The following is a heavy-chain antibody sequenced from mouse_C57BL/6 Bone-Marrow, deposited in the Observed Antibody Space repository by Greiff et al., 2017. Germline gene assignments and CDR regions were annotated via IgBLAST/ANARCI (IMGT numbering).Heavy chain of an antibody. CDR3: ARGSYQGFAY. V-gene: IGHV5-4*03. D-gene: IGHD2-10*01. Sequence: EVKLVESGGGLVKPGGSLKLSCAASGFTFSSYAMSWVRQTPEKRLEWVATISDGGSYTYYPDNVKGRFTISRDNAKNNLYLQMSHLKSEDTAMYYCARGSYQGFAYWGQGTLVTVSA. CDR1: GFTFSSYA. J-gene: IGHJ3*01. CDR2: ISDGGSYT.